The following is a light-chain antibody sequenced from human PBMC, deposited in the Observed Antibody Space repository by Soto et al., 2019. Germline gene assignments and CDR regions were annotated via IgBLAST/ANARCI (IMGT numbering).Light chain of an antibody. CDR3: QQYDNSPWT. V-gene: IGKV3-20*01. Sequence: EIVLTQSPGTLSLSPGERATLSCRASQSVSSSYLAWYQQKPGQAPRLLIYGASRRATGIPDRFSGSGSGTDFTLTISRLEPEDFAVYYCQQYDNSPWTFGHGTKVELK. CDR2: GAS. CDR1: QSVSSSY. J-gene: IGKJ1*01.